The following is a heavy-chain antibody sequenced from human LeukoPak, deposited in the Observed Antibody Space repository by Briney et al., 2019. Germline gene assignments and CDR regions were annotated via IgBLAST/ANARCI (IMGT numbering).Heavy chain of an antibody. CDR2: IKEDGSEK. D-gene: IGHD4-17*01. CDR3: ARDSGLTTVTTYWDY. Sequence: GGSLRLSCTASEFTFSTYDLNWVRQAPGKGLEWVANIKEDGSEKDYVESVKGRFTISRDNAKKSLYLQMNSLRAEDTAVYYCARDSGLTTVTTYWDYWGQGTLVTVSS. V-gene: IGHV3-7*05. CDR1: EFTFSTYD. J-gene: IGHJ4*02.